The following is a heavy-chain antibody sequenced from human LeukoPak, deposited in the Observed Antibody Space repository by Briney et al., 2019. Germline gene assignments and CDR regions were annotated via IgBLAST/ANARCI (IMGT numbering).Heavy chain of an antibody. CDR1: GFTFSSHW. J-gene: IGHJ4*02. CDR3: TRGSANSTWYCFF. D-gene: IGHD6-13*01. Sequence: GGSLRHSCAASGFTFSSHWMTCVREAPGKRREGVASINKDGSEQYYVASVKGPFTISRDNTKNSLSLQVTSLRAEDTAVYYCTRGSANSTWYCFFWGQGTLVTVSS. V-gene: IGHV3-7*01. CDR2: INKDGSEQ.